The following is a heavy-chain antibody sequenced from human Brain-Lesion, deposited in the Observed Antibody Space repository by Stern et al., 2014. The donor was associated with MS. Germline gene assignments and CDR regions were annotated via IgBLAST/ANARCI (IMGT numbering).Heavy chain of an antibody. Sequence: VQLVASGGGLVQPGGSLRLSCAASGFTFSSYWMNWVRQAPGKGLEWVANIKEEGSETCYVDSVKGRFTISRDNAKNSLYLQKNSLRAEDTAVYYCARGSDTWGQGTLVTVSS. CDR2: IKEEGSET. J-gene: IGHJ5*02. CDR3: ARGSDT. V-gene: IGHV3-7*01. D-gene: IGHD2-15*01. CDR1: GFTFSSYW.